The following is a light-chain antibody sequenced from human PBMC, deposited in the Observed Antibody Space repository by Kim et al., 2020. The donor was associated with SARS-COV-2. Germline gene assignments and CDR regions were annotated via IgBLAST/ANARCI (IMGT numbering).Light chain of an antibody. Sequence: ASRGERVTLSCRTSQSVSSQLDWYKQKPGKAPRLLIYGSSTRASGVPARFSGSGSGTEFTLTISSLQSEDFADYYCQQNNNSPWTFGQGTKVDIK. V-gene: IGKV3-15*01. CDR2: GSS. CDR3: QQNNNSPWT. J-gene: IGKJ1*01. CDR1: QSVSSQ.